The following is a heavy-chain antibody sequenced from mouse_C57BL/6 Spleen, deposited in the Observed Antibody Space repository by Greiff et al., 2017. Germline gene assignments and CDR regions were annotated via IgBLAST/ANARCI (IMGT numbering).Heavy chain of an antibody. J-gene: IGHJ4*01. V-gene: IGHV1-39*01. CDR1: GYSFTDYN. CDR3: AREGRSETKIARDY. Sequence: EVKLQQSGPELVKPGASVKLSCKASGYSFTDYNMNWVKQSNGKSLEWIGVINPNYGTTSYNQKFKGKATLTVDQSSSTAYMQLNSLTSADSAVYYGAREGRSETKIARDYWGQGTSVTVSA. CDR2: INPNYGTT.